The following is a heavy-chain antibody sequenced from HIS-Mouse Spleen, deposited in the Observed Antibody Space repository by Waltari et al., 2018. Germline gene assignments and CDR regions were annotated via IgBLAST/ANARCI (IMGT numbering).Heavy chain of an antibody. D-gene: IGHD6-13*01. Sequence: QLQLQESGPGLVKPSETLSLTCTVPGGSTSSRSYHWGWIRQPPGKGLEWIGSIYYSGSTYYNPSLKSRVTISVDTSKNQFSLKLSSVTAADTAVYYCAREIPYSSSWYDWYFDLWGRGTLVTVSS. J-gene: IGHJ2*01. V-gene: IGHV4-39*07. CDR3: AREIPYSSSWYDWYFDL. CDR1: GGSTSSRSYH. CDR2: IYYSGST.